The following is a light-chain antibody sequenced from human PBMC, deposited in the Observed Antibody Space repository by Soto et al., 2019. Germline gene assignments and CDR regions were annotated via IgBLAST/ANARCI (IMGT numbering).Light chain of an antibody. CDR2: AAS. CDR3: LQYYNFSWT. J-gene: IGKJ1*01. CDR1: QDIRNT. Sequence: AIQITHSPSSLAASVLYRVAISCRASQDIRNTLDWYQQKPGEAPKLLIFAASNLQSGVPSRFSGSGSVTDFTLAITGLQPEDFATYYCLQYYNFSWTFGQGTKVDIK. V-gene: IGKV1-6*01.